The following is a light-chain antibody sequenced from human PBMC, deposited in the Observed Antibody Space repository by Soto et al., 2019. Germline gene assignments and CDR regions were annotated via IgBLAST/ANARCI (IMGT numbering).Light chain of an antibody. J-gene: IGLJ1*01. CDR3: SSYTSSSTLEGV. Sequence: QSVLTQPASVSGSPGQSVTISCTGTSSDVGGYNYVSWYQQHPGTAPKLMIYDVSNRPSGVSNRFSGSKSGTTASLTISGLQAEDEADYYCSSYTSSSTLEGVFGTGTQLTVL. V-gene: IGLV2-14*01. CDR2: DVS. CDR1: SSDVGGYNY.